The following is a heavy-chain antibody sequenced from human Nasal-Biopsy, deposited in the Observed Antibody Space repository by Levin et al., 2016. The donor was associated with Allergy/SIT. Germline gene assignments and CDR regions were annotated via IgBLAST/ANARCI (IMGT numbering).Heavy chain of an antibody. Sequence: ASVKVSCKASGYSFTSHAIHWVRQAPGQGLEWVGWINTGNGYTEYSQNFQGRVTITTDTSATTGYMELSSLRSEDTAVYYCARKAYCSGGSCYPLYYFDYWGQGTLVTVSS. V-gene: IGHV1-3*04. D-gene: IGHD2-15*01. CDR2: INTGNGYT. J-gene: IGHJ4*02. CDR3: ARKAYCSGGSCYPLYYFDY. CDR1: GYSFTSHA.